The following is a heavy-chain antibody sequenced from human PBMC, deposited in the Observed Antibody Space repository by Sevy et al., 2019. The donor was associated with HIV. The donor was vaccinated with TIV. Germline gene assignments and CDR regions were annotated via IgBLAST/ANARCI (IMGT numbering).Heavy chain of an antibody. V-gene: IGHV3-30*03. J-gene: IGHJ4*02. D-gene: IGHD6-19*01. CDR1: AFTFNAHA. CDR3: ARDAGYSTVWYPGX. CDR2: ISYDGSSE. Sequence: GGSLRLSCAASAFTFNAHAMHWVRQAPGKGLEWVAVISYDGSSEYYADSVKGRFTISRDNSKNTLYLQMHGLRPDDTAVYYCARDAGYSTVWYPGXXGQGTLVTVSS.